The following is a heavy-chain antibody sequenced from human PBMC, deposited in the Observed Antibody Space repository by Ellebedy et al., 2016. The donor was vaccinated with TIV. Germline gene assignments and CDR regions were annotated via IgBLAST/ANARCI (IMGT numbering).Heavy chain of an antibody. D-gene: IGHD6-6*01. CDR3: AVEFDSSLHY. Sequence: ASVKVSCKVSGRSLTELSMNWVRHGPVKGLEWMGGFDPVDAEMVYAPKFQGRITATEDSSTDTAYMELINLRSDDTAVYYCAVEFDSSLHYWGQGTRVTVSS. CDR2: FDPVDAEM. J-gene: IGHJ4*02. V-gene: IGHV1-24*01. CDR1: GRSLTELS.